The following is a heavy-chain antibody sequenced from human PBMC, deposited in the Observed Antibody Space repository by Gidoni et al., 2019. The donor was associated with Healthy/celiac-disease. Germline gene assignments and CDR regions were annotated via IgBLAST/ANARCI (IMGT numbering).Heavy chain of an antibody. CDR3: ARDRGGAVARFGAT. CDR1: GGTFSSSA. Sequence: QVQLVQSGAEVQKPGSSVKVSCKASGGTFSSSAISWVRQAPGQGLEWMGRIIPILGIANYAQKFQGRVTITADKSTSTAYMELSSLRSEDTAVYYCARDRGGAVARFGATWGQGTLVTVSS. CDR2: IIPILGIA. J-gene: IGHJ4*02. D-gene: IGHD6-19*01. V-gene: IGHV1-69*04.